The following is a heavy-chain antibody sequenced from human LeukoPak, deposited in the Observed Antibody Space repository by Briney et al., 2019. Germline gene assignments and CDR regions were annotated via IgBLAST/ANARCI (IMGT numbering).Heavy chain of an antibody. D-gene: IGHD5-12*01. Sequence: AGSLRLSCAASGVTFSSYAICWGRLPPPTGLELVSAISGSGGSTYYANSVKGRFTISGDNSKNTLYLQMNSLRAEDTAVYYCAKDSPRVATDGGYYFDYWGQGTLVTVSS. CDR2: ISGSGGST. V-gene: IGHV3-23*01. J-gene: IGHJ4*02. CDR3: AKDSPRVATDGGYYFDY. CDR1: GVTFSSYA.